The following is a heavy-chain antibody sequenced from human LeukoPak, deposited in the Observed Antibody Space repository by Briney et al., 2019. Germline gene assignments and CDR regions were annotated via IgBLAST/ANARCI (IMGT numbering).Heavy chain of an antibody. V-gene: IGHV4-39*07. CDR2: IYYSGST. CDR1: GGSISSSSYY. Sequence: SETLSLTCTVSGGSISSSSYYWGWIRQPPGKGLEWIGSIYYSGSTYYNPSLKSRVTISVDTSKNQFSLKLSSVTAADTAVYYCAREGIAVAGSACNWFDPWGQGTLVTVSS. D-gene: IGHD6-19*01. J-gene: IGHJ5*02. CDR3: AREGIAVAGSACNWFDP.